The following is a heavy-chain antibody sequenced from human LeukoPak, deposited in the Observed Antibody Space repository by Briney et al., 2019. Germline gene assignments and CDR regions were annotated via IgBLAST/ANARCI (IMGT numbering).Heavy chain of an antibody. J-gene: IGHJ6*03. Sequence: RGESLKISCKGSGYSFTNYWIAWVRQMPGKGLEWMGIIYPGDSDTRYSPSFQGQVTISADKSISTAYLQWSSLKASDTAMYYCVRLGFSSSSPYYYYYMDVWGKGTTVTVSS. D-gene: IGHD6-13*01. V-gene: IGHV5-51*01. CDR1: GYSFTNYW. CDR3: VRLGFSSSSPYYYYYMDV. CDR2: IYPGDSDT.